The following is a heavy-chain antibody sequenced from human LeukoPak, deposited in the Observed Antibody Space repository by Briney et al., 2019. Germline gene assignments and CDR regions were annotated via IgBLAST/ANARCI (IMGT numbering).Heavy chain of an antibody. CDR1: GFTSSSYA. CDR2: ISGSGGST. J-gene: IGHJ4*02. CDR3: VRHSGYSYSYYFDS. Sequence: PGGSLRLSCAASGFTSSSYAMSWVRQAPGKGLEWVSGISGSGGSTYYAHSVKGRFTISRDNSKNTLYLQMNSLRAEDTAVYYCVRHSGYSYSYYFDSWGQGTLVTVSS. D-gene: IGHD3-22*01. V-gene: IGHV3-23*01.